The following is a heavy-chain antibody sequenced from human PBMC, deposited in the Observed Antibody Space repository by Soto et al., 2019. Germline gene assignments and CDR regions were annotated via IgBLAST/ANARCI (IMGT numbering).Heavy chain of an antibody. CDR1: GGSISGSSYY. D-gene: IGHD5-12*01. Sequence: SETLSLTCTVSGGSISGSSYYWGWIRQPPGKGLEWIGSIYYSGSTYYNPSLKSRVTISVDTSKNQFSLKLSSVTAADTAVYYCARHEYSGYVATIDYWGQGTLVTVSS. V-gene: IGHV4-39*01. J-gene: IGHJ4*02. CDR2: IYYSGST. CDR3: ARHEYSGYVATIDY.